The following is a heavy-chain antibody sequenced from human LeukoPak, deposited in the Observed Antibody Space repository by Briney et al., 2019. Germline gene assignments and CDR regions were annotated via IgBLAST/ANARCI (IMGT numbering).Heavy chain of an antibody. V-gene: IGHV4-34*01. J-gene: IGHJ4*02. D-gene: IGHD5-24*01. Sequence: SETLSLTCAVYGGSFSGYYWSWIRQPPGKGLEWIGEINHSGSTNYNPSLKSRVTISVDTSKNQFSLKLSSVTAADTAVYYCAGDKGDGYNLIPDYWGQGTLVTVSS. CDR3: AGDKGDGYNLIPDY. CDR1: GGSFSGYY. CDR2: INHSGST.